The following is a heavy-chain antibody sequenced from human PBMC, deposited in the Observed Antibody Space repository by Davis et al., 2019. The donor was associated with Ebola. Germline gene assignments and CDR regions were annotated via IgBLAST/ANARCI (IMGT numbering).Heavy chain of an antibody. J-gene: IGHJ5*02. CDR2: ISWNSGSI. V-gene: IGHV3-9*01. Sequence: PGGSLRLSCAASGFTFDDYAMHWVRQAPGKGLEWVSGISWNSGSIGYADSVKGRFTISRDNAKNSLYLQMNSLRAEDTALYYCAKDIMGYDSSGYLVTWGQGTLVTVSS. CDR1: GFTFDDYA. CDR3: AKDIMGYDSSGYLVT. D-gene: IGHD3-22*01.